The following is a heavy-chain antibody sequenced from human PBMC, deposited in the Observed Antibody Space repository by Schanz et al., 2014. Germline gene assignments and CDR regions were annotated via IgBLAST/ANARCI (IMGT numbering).Heavy chain of an antibody. V-gene: IGHV3-7*01. Sequence: VQLVESGGGVVQPGRSLRLSCAASGFTFSGFWMTWVRQAPGKGLEWVANIKKDGSEKYYVDSVKGRFTISRDNAKNSLFLQMNSLRPEDTAVYYCARDNYYGSGSCAYWGQGTLVTVSS. J-gene: IGHJ4*02. CDR1: GFTFSGFW. CDR2: IKKDGSEK. D-gene: IGHD3-10*01. CDR3: ARDNYYGSGSCAY.